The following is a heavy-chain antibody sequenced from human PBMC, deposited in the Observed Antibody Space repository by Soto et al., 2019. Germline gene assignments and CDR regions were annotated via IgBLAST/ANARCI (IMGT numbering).Heavy chain of an antibody. CDR3: AKDYIWGSYRYTGVPSFDY. J-gene: IGHJ4*02. Sequence: SETLSLTCTVSGGSISSSSYYWGWIRQPPGKGLEWIGSIYYSGSTYYNPSLKSRVTISVDTSKNQFSLKLSSVTAADTAVYYCAKDYIWGSYRYTGVPSFDYWGQGTLVTVSS. V-gene: IGHV4-39*02. D-gene: IGHD3-16*02. CDR2: IYYSGST. CDR1: GGSISSSSYY.